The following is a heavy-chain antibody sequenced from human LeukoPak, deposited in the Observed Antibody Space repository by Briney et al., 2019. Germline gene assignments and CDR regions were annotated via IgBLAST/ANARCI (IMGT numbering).Heavy chain of an antibody. CDR2: ISTSSSYI. CDR1: GFTFSSHT. CDR3: ARDDNWNDKPFDF. J-gene: IGHJ4*02. D-gene: IGHD1-20*01. Sequence: GGSLRLSCAASGFTFSSHTMNWVRQAPAKGLEWVSSISTSSSYIYYADSVEGRFTISRDNAENSLYLQMHSLRVGDTALYYCARDDNWNDKPFDFWGQGTLVTVSS. V-gene: IGHV3-21*01.